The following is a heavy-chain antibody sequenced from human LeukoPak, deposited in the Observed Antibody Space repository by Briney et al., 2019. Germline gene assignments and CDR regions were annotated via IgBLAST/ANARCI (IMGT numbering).Heavy chain of an antibody. V-gene: IGHV3-30-3*01. J-gene: IGHJ6*02. CDR1: GFTFSSYA. Sequence: GRSLRLSCAPSGFTFSSYAMHWVRQAPGKGLEWVAVISYDGSNKYYADSGKGRFTISRDNSKNTLYLQMNSLRAEDTAVYCCARTHYGGNSYYYYGMDVWGQGTTVTVSS. CDR3: ARTHYGGNSYYYYGMDV. CDR2: ISYDGSNK. D-gene: IGHD4-23*01.